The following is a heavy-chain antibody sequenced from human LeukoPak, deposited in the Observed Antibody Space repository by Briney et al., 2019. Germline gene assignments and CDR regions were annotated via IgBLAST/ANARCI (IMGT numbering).Heavy chain of an antibody. CDR2: TNPNSGGT. Sequence: ASVKVSCKASGYTFTGYYMHWVRQAPGQGLEWMGWTNPNSGGTNYARKFQGRVTMTRDTSISTAYMELSRLRSDDTAVYYCARRRDSQTAFDIWGQGTMVTVSS. CDR3: ARRRDSQTAFDI. D-gene: IGHD2-21*01. J-gene: IGHJ3*02. CDR1: GYTFTGYY. V-gene: IGHV1-2*02.